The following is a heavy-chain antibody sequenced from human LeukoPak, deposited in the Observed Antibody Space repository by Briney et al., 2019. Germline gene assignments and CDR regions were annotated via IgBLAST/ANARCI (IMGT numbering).Heavy chain of an antibody. CDR1: GGSISSYY. V-gene: IGHV4-59*01. CDR2: IYYSGST. D-gene: IGHD3-22*01. J-gene: IGHJ4*02. CDR3: ARDQDSRGYYLHY. Sequence: SETLSLTCTVSGGSISSYYWSCIRQPPGEGVEWIGYIYYSGSTTYNPSLKSRVTISVDTSKNQFSLKLSSVTPADTAVYYCARDQDSRGYYLHYWGQGTLVTVSS.